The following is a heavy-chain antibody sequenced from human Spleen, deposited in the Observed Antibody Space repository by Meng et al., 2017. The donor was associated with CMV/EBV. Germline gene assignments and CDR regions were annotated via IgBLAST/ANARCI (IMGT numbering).Heavy chain of an antibody. V-gene: IGHV3-74*01. CDR2: INSDGSST. J-gene: IGHJ4*02. Sequence: GESLKISCAASGFTFSSYWMHWVRQAPGKGLVWVSRINSDGSSTSYADSVKGRFTIARDNFMNTLYLQMNSLRVEDTALYYCVKDGIAVAEEDYWGQGTLVTVSS. CDR3: VKDGIAVAEEDY. D-gene: IGHD6-19*01. CDR1: GFTFSSYW.